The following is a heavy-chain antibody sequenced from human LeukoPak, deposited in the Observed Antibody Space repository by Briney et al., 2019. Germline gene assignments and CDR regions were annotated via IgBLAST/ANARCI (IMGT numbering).Heavy chain of an antibody. V-gene: IGHV3-7*01. CDR3: ARENGGRAFDL. J-gene: IGHJ3*01. D-gene: IGHD3-16*01. CDR2: IKQDGSEK. Sequence: GGSLRLSCAVSGFTLKTFWMSWVRQAPGKGLQWVANIKQDGSEKYYVDSVRGRFTISRDNAKNSIYLQINSLRAGDSAVYYCARENGGRAFDLWGHGTMVTVSS. CDR1: GFTLKTFW.